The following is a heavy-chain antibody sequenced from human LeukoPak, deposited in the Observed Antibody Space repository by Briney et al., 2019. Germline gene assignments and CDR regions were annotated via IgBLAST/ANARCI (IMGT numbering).Heavy chain of an antibody. V-gene: IGHV3-48*03. Sequence: GGSLRLSCAASGFTFSSYEMNWVRQAPGKGLEWVSYISSSGSTIYYADSVKGRFTISRDNAKNSLYLQMNSLRAEDTAVYYCATVNYYDSSGCFDYWGQGTLVTVSS. CDR2: ISSSGSTI. J-gene: IGHJ4*02. D-gene: IGHD3-22*01. CDR3: ATVNYYDSSGCFDY. CDR1: GFTFSSYE.